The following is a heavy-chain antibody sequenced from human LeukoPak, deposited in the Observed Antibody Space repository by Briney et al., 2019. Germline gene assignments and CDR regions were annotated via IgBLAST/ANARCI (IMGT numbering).Heavy chain of an antibody. J-gene: IGHJ1*01. D-gene: IGHD6-19*01. CDR1: GYTFTSYY. Sequence: ASVKVSCKASGYTFTSYYMHWVRQAPGQGLEWMGIINPSGGSTSYAQKFQGRVTMTRDTSISTAYMELSRLRSDDTAVYYCARPEVQWLGQYEYFQHWGQGTLVTVSS. V-gene: IGHV1-46*01. CDR2: INPSGGST. CDR3: ARPEVQWLGQYEYFQH.